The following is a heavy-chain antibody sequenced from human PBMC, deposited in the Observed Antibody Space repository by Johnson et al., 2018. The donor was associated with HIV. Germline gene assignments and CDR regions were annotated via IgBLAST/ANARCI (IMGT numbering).Heavy chain of an antibody. J-gene: IGHJ3*01. Sequence: VQLVESGGGVVHPGRSLRLSCAASGFTFSNYAMHWVRQAPGKGLEWVAIISYGGNEKYYADSVRGRFTISRDDSKNTLFLQMNSLRVEDTAVYFCARKSVINFDAIDVWGRGTLVTVSS. CDR1: GFTFSNYA. V-gene: IGHV3-30*04. CDR3: ARKSVINFDAIDV. D-gene: IGHD4-23*01. CDR2: ISYGGNEK.